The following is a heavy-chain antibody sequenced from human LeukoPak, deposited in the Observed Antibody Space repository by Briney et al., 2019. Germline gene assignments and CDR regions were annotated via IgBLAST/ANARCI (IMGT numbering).Heavy chain of an antibody. CDR1: GFTFGDYA. V-gene: IGHV3-49*04. CDR2: IRSKAYGGTT. J-gene: IGHJ4*02. Sequence: PGRSLRLSCTASGFTFGDYAMSWVRQAPGKGLEWVGFIRSKAYGGTTEYAASVKGRFTITRDDSKSIAYLQMNSLKTEDTAVYYCTRTTDYSNSHVAYFDYWGQGTLVTVSS. CDR3: TRTTDYSNSHVAYFDY. D-gene: IGHD4-4*01.